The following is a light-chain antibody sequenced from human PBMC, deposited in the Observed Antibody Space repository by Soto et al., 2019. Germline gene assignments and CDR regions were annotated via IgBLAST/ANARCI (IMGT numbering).Light chain of an antibody. CDR3: ETWDNNTWV. Sequence: QPVLTQSSSASASLGSSVRLTCTLSSGHSSYIIAWHQQQPGKAPRFSMKVEGSGSYDKGSGIPDRFSGSSSGADRYLTISDLQFEDEADYFCETWDNNTWVFGGGTKLTVL. CDR2: VEGSGSY. CDR1: SGHSSYI. J-gene: IGLJ3*02. V-gene: IGLV4-60*02.